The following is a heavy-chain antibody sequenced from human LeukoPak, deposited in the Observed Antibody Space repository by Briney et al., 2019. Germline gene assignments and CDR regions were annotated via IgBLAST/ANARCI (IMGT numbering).Heavy chain of an antibody. CDR3: ARGGPRFPTQH. Sequence: SETLSLTCTVSGGSISSYYWSWIRQPPGKGLGWIGYIYYSGSTNYNPSLKSRVTISVDTSKNQFSLKLSSVTAADTAVYYCARGGPRFPTQHWGQGTLVTVSS. CDR1: GGSISSYY. V-gene: IGHV4-59*01. CDR2: IYYSGST. J-gene: IGHJ1*01.